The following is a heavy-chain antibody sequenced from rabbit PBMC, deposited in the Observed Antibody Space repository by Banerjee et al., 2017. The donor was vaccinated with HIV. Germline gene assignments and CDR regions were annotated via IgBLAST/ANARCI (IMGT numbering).Heavy chain of an antibody. Sequence: QEQLKESGGGLVQPGGSLKLSCKASGFDFSSYAITWVRQAPGKGLEYIGYITYRGSAYYASWVNGRFTISRENTQNTLYLQLNSLTAADTATYFCARGSDSSGWGRYFNLWGPGTLVTVS. J-gene: IGHJ4*01. CDR1: GFDFSSYA. D-gene: IGHD4-1*01. CDR2: ITYRGSA. CDR3: ARGSDSSGWGRYFNL. V-gene: IGHV1S29*01.